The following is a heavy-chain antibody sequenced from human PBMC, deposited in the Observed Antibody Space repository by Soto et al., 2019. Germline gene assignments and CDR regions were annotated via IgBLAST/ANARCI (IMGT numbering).Heavy chain of an antibody. D-gene: IGHD1-1*01. CDR2: ISASNFDT. J-gene: IGHJ4*02. Sequence: QVQLVQSGAEVKKPGASVKVSCKASGFTFTKYGFSWVRQAPGQGLEWMGWISASNFDTHYGQELQGRVTMTTDTSTSTAYMEVRSLTSDDTAVYSCARKPTVHPFDYGGQGTLVTVSS. CDR3: ARKPTVHPFDY. V-gene: IGHV1-18*01. CDR1: GFTFTKYG.